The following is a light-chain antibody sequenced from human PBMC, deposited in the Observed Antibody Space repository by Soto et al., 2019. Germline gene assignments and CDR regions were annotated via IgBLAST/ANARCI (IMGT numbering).Light chain of an antibody. V-gene: IGKV1-39*01. Sequence: DIQMTQSPASLSASVGDRVTITCRASQSINSYVNWYQQRPGKAPNLLIYAASTLQSGVPSRFSGSESGTDFTLTISSLQPEDFATSYCQQNFSNPQWTFGQGTKVEIK. CDR1: QSINSY. CDR2: AAS. J-gene: IGKJ1*01. CDR3: QQNFSNPQWT.